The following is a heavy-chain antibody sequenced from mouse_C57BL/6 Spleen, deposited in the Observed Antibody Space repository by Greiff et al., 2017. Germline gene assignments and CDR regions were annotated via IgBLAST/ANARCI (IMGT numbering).Heavy chain of an antibody. CDR1: GYTFTDYN. Sequence: VQLQQSGPELVKPGASVKIPCKASGYTFTDYNMDWVKQSHGKSLEWIGVINPNNGGTIYNQKFKGKATLTVDKSSSTAYMELRSLTSEDTAVYYCARPYYYGSSYSLAYWGQGTLVTVSA. CDR3: ARPYYYGSSYSLAY. V-gene: IGHV1-18*01. CDR2: INPNNGGT. J-gene: IGHJ3*01. D-gene: IGHD1-1*01.